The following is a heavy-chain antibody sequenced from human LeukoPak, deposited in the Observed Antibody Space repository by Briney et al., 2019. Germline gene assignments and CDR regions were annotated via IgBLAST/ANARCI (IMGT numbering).Heavy chain of an antibody. D-gene: IGHD3-16*01. CDR3: VRSLGDDAFDV. V-gene: IGHV3-74*01. J-gene: IGHJ3*01. CDR1: GFPFGTYW. Sequence: GGSLRLSCEASGFPFGTYWMHWVRRVPEKGLVWVARISGDGTTTNYGDAAKGRFTISRDNVKNLLYLQMASLRVEDTGVFYCVRSLGDDAFDVWGQGTVVTVSS. CDR2: ISGDGTTT.